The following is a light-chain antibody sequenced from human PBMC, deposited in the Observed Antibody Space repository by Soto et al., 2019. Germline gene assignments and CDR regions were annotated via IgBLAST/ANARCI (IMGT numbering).Light chain of an antibody. CDR3: QQYYSYPHT. V-gene: IGKV1-8*01. Sequence: AIRMTQSPSSLSASTGDIVTINFRASQGISSYLAWYQQKPGKAPKLLIYAASTLQSGVPSRFSGSGSGTDFTLTISCLQSEDFATYYCQQYYSYPHTFGQGTRLEIK. CDR2: AAS. J-gene: IGKJ5*01. CDR1: QGISSY.